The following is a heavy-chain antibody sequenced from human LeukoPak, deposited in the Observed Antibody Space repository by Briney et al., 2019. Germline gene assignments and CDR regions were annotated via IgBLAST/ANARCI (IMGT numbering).Heavy chain of an antibody. CDR1: GFTFSSYS. CDR3: ARDPHYYDSSEEWYFDL. V-gene: IGHV3-21*01. J-gene: IGHJ2*01. D-gene: IGHD3-22*01. Sequence: GGSLRLSCAASGFTFSSYSMNWVRQAPGKGLEWVSSISSSSSYIYYADSVKGRFTISRDNAKNSLYLQMNSLRAEDTAVYYCARDPHYYDSSEEWYFDLWGRGTLVTVSS. CDR2: ISSSSSYI.